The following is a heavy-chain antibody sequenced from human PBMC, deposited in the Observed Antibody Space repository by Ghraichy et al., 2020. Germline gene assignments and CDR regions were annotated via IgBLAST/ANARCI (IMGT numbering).Heavy chain of an antibody. J-gene: IGHJ4*02. V-gene: IGHV3-48*02. CDR2: ISSSGSTI. D-gene: IGHD2-2*01. Sequence: GGSLRLSCAASGFTFSYYSMHWVRQAPGKGLECVSYISSSGSTIYYTDSVKGRFTISRDNAKNSLYLQMNSLRDEDTALYYCARGSDFLDATPPGPDFWGQGAMVTGSS. CDR3: ARGSDFLDATPPGPDF. CDR1: GFTFSYYS.